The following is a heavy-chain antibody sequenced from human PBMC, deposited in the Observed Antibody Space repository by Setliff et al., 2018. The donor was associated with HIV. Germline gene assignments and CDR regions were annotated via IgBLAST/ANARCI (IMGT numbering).Heavy chain of an antibody. D-gene: IGHD2-2*01. CDR3: AREAGYGPPAAMGTDFDY. CDR2: IYPGGST. CDR1: RLALSSNY. J-gene: IGHJ4*02. V-gene: IGHV3-66*01. Sequence: PGGSLRLSCAASRLALSSNYMTWVRQSPGKGLEWVSVIYPGGSTYYADSIKGRFTISRENSKNTVYLQMNSLRAEDTAVYYCAREAGYGPPAAMGTDFDYWGQGTLVTVSS.